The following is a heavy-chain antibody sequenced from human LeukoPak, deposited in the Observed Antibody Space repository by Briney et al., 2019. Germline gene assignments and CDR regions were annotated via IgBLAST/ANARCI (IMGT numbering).Heavy chain of an antibody. CDR3: AKPTTAQDYDFWSGAGDYYYGMDV. CDR2: INTRSNYI. CDR1: GFSFSSYS. V-gene: IGHV3-21*04. J-gene: IGHJ6*02. Sequence: PGGSLRLSCAASGFSFSSYSMNWVRQAPGKGLEWVSSINTRSNYIYYADSVKGRFTISRDNSKNTLYLQMNSLRAEDTAVYYCAKPTTAQDYDFWSGAGDYYYGMDVWGQGTTVTVSS. D-gene: IGHD3-3*01.